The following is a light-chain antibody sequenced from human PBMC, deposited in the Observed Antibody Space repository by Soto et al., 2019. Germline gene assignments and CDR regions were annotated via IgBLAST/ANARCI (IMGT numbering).Light chain of an antibody. Sequence: EIMLTQSPATRSLSPGERASLSCRASRGVGGYVAWYQKKPGQAPGLLLYDSSKRATGIPARFSGSGSGTDFTLTISSLEPEDFAFYYCQQRSNWPPWTFGQGTKVDIK. V-gene: IGKV3-11*01. CDR1: RGVGGY. CDR2: DSS. J-gene: IGKJ1*01. CDR3: QQRSNWPPWT.